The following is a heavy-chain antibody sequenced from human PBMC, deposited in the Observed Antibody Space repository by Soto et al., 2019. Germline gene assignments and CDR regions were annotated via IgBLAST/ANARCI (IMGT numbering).Heavy chain of an antibody. CDR1: GYPFPNYG. CDR3: ERALRGLKIFGVANPRYY. V-gene: IGHV1-3*01. Sequence: GASVKVSCKASGYPFPNYGIHWVRQAPGQGLEWVGWINAGEGNTRYSHKFQGRVTITSDQSANTAYMELSRLKSEDTAVYYCERALRGLKIFGVANPRYYWGQGTLVTVS. J-gene: IGHJ4*02. CDR2: INAGEGNT. D-gene: IGHD3-3*01.